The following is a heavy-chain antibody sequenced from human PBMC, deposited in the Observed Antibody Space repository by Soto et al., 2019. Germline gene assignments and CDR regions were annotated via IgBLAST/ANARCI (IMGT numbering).Heavy chain of an antibody. CDR1: GFTFSSYA. Sequence: EVLLLESGGGLVQPGGSLRLSCAASGFTFSSYAMSWVRQAPGKGLEWVSAISGSGGSTYYADSVKGRFTISRDNSKNTLYLQMNSLRAEDTAVYYCAKGCSSTSCTTRGGYYGMDVWGQGTTVTVSS. V-gene: IGHV3-23*01. J-gene: IGHJ6*02. CDR3: AKGCSSTSCTTRGGYYGMDV. CDR2: ISGSGGST. D-gene: IGHD2-2*01.